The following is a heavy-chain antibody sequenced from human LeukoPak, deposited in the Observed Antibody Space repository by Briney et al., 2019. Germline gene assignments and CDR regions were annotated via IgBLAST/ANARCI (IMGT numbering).Heavy chain of an antibody. J-gene: IGHJ3*02. CDR1: GYTFTGYY. Sequence: GASVKVSCKASGYTFTGYYMHWVRQAPGQGLEWMGWINPNSGGTNYAQKFQGRATMTRDTSISTAYMELSRLRSDDTAVYYCASSVQSGTAAFDIWGQGTMVTVSS. D-gene: IGHD1-26*01. CDR2: INPNSGGT. V-gene: IGHV1-2*02. CDR3: ASSVQSGTAAFDI.